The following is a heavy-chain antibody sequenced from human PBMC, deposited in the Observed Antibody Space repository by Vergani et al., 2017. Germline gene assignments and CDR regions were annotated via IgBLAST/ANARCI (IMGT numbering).Heavy chain of an antibody. CDR2: ISSSSSYI. D-gene: IGHD4-17*01. J-gene: IGHJ5*02. V-gene: IGHV3-21*01. Sequence: EVQLLESGGGLVQPGGSLRLSCAASGFTFSSYSMNWVRQAPGKGLEWVSSISSSSSYIYYADSVKGRFTISRDNAKNSLYLQMNSLRAEDTAVYYCARRVYGDYEINWFDPWGQGTLVTVSS. CDR3: ARRVYGDYEINWFDP. CDR1: GFTFSSYS.